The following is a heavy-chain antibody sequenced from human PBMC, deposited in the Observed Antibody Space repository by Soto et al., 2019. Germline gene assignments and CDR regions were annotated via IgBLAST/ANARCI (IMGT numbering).Heavy chain of an antibody. J-gene: IGHJ4*02. CDR1: GFTFSSYA. D-gene: IGHD6-19*01. V-gene: IGHV3-23*01. Sequence: GGSLRLSCAASGFTFSSYAMSWVRQAPGKGLEWVSAISGSGGSTYYADSVKGRFTISRDNSKNTLYLQMNSLRAEDTAVYYCAKEVCDGSGWCRTTRGQPFDYWGQGTLVTVSS. CDR2: ISGSGGST. CDR3: AKEVCDGSGWCRTTRGQPFDY.